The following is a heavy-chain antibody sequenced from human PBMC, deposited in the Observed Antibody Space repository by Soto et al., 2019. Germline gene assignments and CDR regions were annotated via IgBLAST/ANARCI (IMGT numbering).Heavy chain of an antibody. D-gene: IGHD2-15*01. Sequence: EVQLLESGGGLVQPEGSLRLSCAASGFTFTSYAMGWVRQAPGKGLEWVSVVSSGGSTYYADSVTGRFTVSIDNSKNTLSLQMNSLRAEDTTVYYCAKRRGAGGHFDYWGQGALVTVSS. CDR2: VSSGGST. J-gene: IGHJ4*02. CDR1: GFTFTSYA. CDR3: AKRRGAGGHFDY. V-gene: IGHV3-23*01.